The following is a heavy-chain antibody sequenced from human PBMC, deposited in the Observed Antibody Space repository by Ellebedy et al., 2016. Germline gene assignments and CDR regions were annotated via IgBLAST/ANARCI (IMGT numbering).Heavy chain of an antibody. CDR1: GGSISSSSYY. J-gene: IGHJ5*02. D-gene: IGHD3-10*01. V-gene: IGHV4-39*01. Sequence: SETLSLTCTVSGGSISSSSYYWGWIRQPPGKGLEWIGSIYYSGSTYYNPSLKSRVTISVDTSKNQFSLKLSSVTAADTAVYFCARQWGGFGELLPRLYNWFDPWGQGTLVTVSS. CDR2: IYYSGST. CDR3: ARQWGGFGELLPRLYNWFDP.